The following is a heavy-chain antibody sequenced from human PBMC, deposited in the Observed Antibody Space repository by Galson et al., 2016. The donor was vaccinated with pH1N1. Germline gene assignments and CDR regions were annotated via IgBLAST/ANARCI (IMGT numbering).Heavy chain of an antibody. CDR3: ARVGAYADYHANKWFDP. CDR2: INQEGSEK. V-gene: IGHV3-7*01. CDR1: GFTFSGYW. Sequence: SLRLSCAASGFTFSGYWMSWVRQAPGKGLEWVANINQEGSEKYYADSVKGRFTISRDNAKNSLYLHMDSLRAEDTAGYYCARVGAYADYHANKWFDPWGQGTLVAVSS. J-gene: IGHJ5*02. D-gene: IGHD4/OR15-4a*01.